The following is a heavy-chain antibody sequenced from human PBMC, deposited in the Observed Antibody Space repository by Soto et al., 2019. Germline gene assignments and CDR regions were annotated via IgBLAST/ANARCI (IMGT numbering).Heavy chain of an antibody. D-gene: IGHD2-15*01. CDR2: VYSGGRT. V-gene: IGHV3-53*01. Sequence: LRLSCAASGFSVTTNFMIWVRQAAGLGPEWVSVVYSGGRTAYADSVKGRFTISRDSHENTLYLQMNNLRAEDTAIYYCARALVEVHAHPRLDAFDTWGPGTMVTVSS. CDR1: GFSVTTNF. CDR3: ARALVEVHAHPRLDAFDT. J-gene: IGHJ3*02.